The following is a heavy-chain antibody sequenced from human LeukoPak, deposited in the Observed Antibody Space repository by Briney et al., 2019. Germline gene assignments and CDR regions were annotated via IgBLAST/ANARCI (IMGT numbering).Heavy chain of an antibody. CDR1: GGSISSSSYY. Sequence: PSETLSLTCTVSGGSISSSSYYWGWIRRPPGKGLEWIGSIYYSGSTYYNPSLKSRVTISVDTSKNQFSLKLSSVTAADTAVYYCARHLTHDGILTGTLDYWGQGTLVTVSS. J-gene: IGHJ4*02. CDR3: ARHLTHDGILTGTLDY. CDR2: IYYSGST. V-gene: IGHV4-39*01. D-gene: IGHD3-9*01.